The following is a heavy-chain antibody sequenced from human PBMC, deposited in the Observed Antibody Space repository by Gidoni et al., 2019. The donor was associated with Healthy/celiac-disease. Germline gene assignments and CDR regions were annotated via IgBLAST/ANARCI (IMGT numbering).Heavy chain of an antibody. V-gene: IGHV4-59*01. CDR2: IYYSGST. J-gene: IGHJ6*03. CDR1: GGSISSYY. D-gene: IGHD2-2*02. Sequence: QVQLQESGPGLVKPSETLSLTCTVSGGSISSYYWSWIRQPPGKGLEWIGYIYYSGSTNYNPSLKSRVTISVDTSKNQFSLKLSSVTAADTAVYYCARGSIPFCSSTSCYTDYMDVWGKGTTVTVSS. CDR3: ARGSIPFCSSTSCYTDYMDV.